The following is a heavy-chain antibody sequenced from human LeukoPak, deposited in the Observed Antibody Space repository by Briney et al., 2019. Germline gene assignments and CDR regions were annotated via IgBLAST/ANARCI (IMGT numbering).Heavy chain of an antibody. Sequence: ASVTVSCTASGGTFSSYAISWVRQAPGQGLEWMGRIIPILGIANYAQKFQGRVTITADKSTSTAYMELSSLRSEDTAVYYCARSVRFLEWLQYWGQGTLVTVSS. CDR2: IIPILGIA. V-gene: IGHV1-69*04. CDR1: GGTFSSYA. CDR3: ARSVRFLEWLQY. J-gene: IGHJ4*02. D-gene: IGHD3-3*01.